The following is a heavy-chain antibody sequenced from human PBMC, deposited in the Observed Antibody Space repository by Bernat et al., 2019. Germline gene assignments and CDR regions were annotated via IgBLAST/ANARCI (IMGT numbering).Heavy chain of an antibody. D-gene: IGHD3-3*01. CDR2: INPNSGGT. CDR1: GYTFTGYY. Sequence: QVQLVQSGAEVKKPGASVKVSCKASGYTFTGYYMHWVRQAPGQGLEWMGRINPNSGGTNYAQKFQGRVTMTRDTSISTAYMELSRQRSDDTAVYYCASPYDFWSGSIRASDAFDIWGQGTMVTVSS. V-gene: IGHV1-2*06. CDR3: ASPYDFWSGSIRASDAFDI. J-gene: IGHJ3*02.